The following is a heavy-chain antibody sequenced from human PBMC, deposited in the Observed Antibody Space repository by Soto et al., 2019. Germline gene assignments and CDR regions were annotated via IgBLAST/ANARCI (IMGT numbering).Heavy chain of an antibody. J-gene: IGHJ4*02. V-gene: IGHV4-39*01. CDR3: ARQGGIAVAGHFDY. D-gene: IGHD6-19*01. Sequence: QLQLQESGPGLVKPSETLSLTCTVAGGSISSSSYYWGWIRQPPGKGLEWIGSIYYSGSTYYNPSRKSRVTISVDTSKNQYSLKLSSVTAADTAVDYCARQGGIAVAGHFDYWGQGTLVTVSS. CDR2: IYYSGST. CDR1: GGSISSSSYY.